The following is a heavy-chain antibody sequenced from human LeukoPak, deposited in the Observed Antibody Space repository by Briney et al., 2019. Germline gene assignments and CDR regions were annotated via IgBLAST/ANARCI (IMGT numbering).Heavy chain of an antibody. CDR3: AKALLLFSSDYFDY. CDR2: ISGSGGRT. CDR1: RFTFSNYA. V-gene: IGHV3-23*01. D-gene: IGHD3-10*01. Sequence: GGSLRLSCAASRFTFSNYAMTWVRQAPGRGLEWVSAISGSGGRTYYADSLKGRFTIPRDNSKNTLYLQMNSLRAEDTAVYYCAKALLLFSSDYFDYWGQGTLVTVSS. J-gene: IGHJ4*02.